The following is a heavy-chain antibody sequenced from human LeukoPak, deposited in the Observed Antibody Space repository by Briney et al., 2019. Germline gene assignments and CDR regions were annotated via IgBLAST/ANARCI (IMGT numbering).Heavy chain of an antibody. D-gene: IGHD3-22*01. CDR3: ARRLLTYYYDSSGFYYPARSRASGYYFDY. J-gene: IGHJ4*02. CDR2: INHSGST. Sequence: GSLRLSCAASGFTFSSYGMNWVRQPPGKGLEWIGEINHSGSTNYNPSLKSRVTISVGTSKNQFSLKLSSVTAADTAVYYCARRLLTYYYDSSGFYYPARSRASGYYFDYWGQGTLVTVSS. V-gene: IGHV4-34*01. CDR1: GFTFSSYG.